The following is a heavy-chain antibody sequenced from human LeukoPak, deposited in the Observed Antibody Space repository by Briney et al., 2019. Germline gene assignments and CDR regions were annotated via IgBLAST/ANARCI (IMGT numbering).Heavy chain of an antibody. CDR2: INSDGSST. D-gene: IGHD5-12*01. Sequence: GGSLRLSCAATGFTLSTYWMHWVRQAPGKGLVWVARINSDGSSTNYADSVKGRFTISRDNAKNTLYLQMNSLRAEDTAVYYCGRDRGYSGDYWGQGTLVTVSS. CDR1: GFTLSTYW. V-gene: IGHV3-74*01. CDR3: GRDRGYSGDY. J-gene: IGHJ4*02.